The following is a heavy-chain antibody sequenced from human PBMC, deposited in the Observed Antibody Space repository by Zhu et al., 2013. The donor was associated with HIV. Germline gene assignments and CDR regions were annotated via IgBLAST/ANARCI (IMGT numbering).Heavy chain of an antibody. CDR1: GFTFSSYA. CDR2: VSVGGDRT. J-gene: IGHJ4*02. V-gene: IGHV3-23*01. CDR3: AKGKGGNSPYFDS. Sequence: EVQLLESGGGLVQPGGSLRLSCAASGFTFSSYAMSWVRQAPGKGLEWVSSVSVGGDRTYYADSVKGRFTISRDNSKNTLHLQMNSLRADDTATYYCAKGKGGNSPYFDSWGQGTLVTVSS. D-gene: IGHD2-21*01.